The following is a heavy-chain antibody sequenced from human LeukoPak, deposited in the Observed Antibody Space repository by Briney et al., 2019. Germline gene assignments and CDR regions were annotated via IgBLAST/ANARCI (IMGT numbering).Heavy chain of an antibody. J-gene: IGHJ5*02. CDR2: IYRSGTT. CDR1: DYSISSGFY. CDR3: ARLTVGALIWFDP. V-gene: IGHV4-38-2*02. Sequence: PSETLSLTCSVSDYSISSGFYWGWIRQPPGKGLEWIGSIYRSGTTYKNPSLKSRLTISVDTSKNQFSLKLNSVTASDTAVYYCARLTVGALIWFDPWGQGTLVTVSS. D-gene: IGHD1-26*01.